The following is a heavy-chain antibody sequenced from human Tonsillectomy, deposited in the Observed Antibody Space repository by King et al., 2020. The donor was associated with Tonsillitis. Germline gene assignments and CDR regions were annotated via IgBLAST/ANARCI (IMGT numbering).Heavy chain of an antibody. V-gene: IGHV4-4*07. CDR1: GGSIMGYY. CDR3: ARDITVGGFDS. Sequence: LQLQESGPGLVKATETLSLTCTVSGGSIMGYYWSWIRQPAGKGLEWIGRIYTDGSTKNNPSLKRRVSMSVDTSKNQFSLQLNSVTAADAAIYYCARDITVGGFDSWGQGTLVTVSS. J-gene: IGHJ4*02. D-gene: IGHD6-19*01. CDR2: IYTDGST.